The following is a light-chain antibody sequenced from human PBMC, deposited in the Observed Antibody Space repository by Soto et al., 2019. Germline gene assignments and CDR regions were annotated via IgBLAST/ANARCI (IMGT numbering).Light chain of an antibody. CDR2: KAS. CDR3: QHRDT. CDR1: QSISSW. Sequence: DIQMTQSPSTLSASVGDRVTITGRASQSISSWLAWYQQKPGKAPKLLIYKASSLKSGVPSRFSGSGSGTEFTLTISSLQPDDFATYYCQHRDTFGQGTKLEIK. J-gene: IGKJ2*01. V-gene: IGKV1-5*03.